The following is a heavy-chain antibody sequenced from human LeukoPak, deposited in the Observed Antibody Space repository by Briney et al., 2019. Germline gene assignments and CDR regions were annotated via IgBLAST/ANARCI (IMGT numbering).Heavy chain of an antibody. J-gene: IGHJ4*02. D-gene: IGHD3-3*01. CDR2: AYSGGGT. CDR1: GGSISSGSYY. Sequence: PSQTLSLTCTVSGGSISSGSYYWSWIRQSAGKGLEWIGRAYSGGGTNYNPSLKSRVTISVDTSKNQYSLNLTSVTAADTAVYYCARAIYDFWSGYYSDYWGQGTLVTVSS. V-gene: IGHV4-61*02. CDR3: ARAIYDFWSGYYSDY.